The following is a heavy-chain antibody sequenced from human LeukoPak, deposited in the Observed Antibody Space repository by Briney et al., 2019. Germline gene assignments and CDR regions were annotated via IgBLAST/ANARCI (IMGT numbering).Heavy chain of an antibody. D-gene: IGHD6-19*01. CDR1: GFTFSTYG. CDR2: ISYDGSGK. V-gene: IGHV3-30*03. CDR3: ARDNLWLDELSGSEVPHSGYYYGMDV. Sequence: QPGGSLRLSCAASGFTFSTYGMQWVRQAPGKGLEWVAVISYDGSGKYYADSVKGRFTISRDNSKNTLYLQMNSLRAEDTAVYYCARDNLWLDELSGSEVPHSGYYYGMDVWGQGTTVTVSS. J-gene: IGHJ6*02.